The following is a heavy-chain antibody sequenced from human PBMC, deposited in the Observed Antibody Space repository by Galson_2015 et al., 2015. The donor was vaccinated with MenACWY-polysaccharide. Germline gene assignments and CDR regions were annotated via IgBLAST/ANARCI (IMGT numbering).Heavy chain of an antibody. CDR1: GYTFTSYG. D-gene: IGHD1-26*01. J-gene: IGHJ6*02. Sequence: SVKVSCKASGYTFTSYGISWVRQAPGQGLEWMGWISAYNGNTNYAQKLQGRVIMTTDTSTSTAYMELRSLRSDDTAVYYCARDRVGATGAGYYYGMDVWGQGTTVTVSS. CDR2: ISAYNGNT. V-gene: IGHV1-18*01. CDR3: ARDRVGATGAGYYYGMDV.